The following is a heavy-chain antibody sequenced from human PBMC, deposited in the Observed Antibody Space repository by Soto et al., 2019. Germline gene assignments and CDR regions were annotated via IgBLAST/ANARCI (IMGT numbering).Heavy chain of an antibody. J-gene: IGHJ6*02. CDR2: INYSGST. V-gene: IGHV4-59*01. CDR1: GGSISSYY. D-gene: IGHD6-13*01. Sequence: AETLSLTCTVSGGSISSYYWRWIRQPPGKGLEWIGCINYSGSTNYNASLKSRVIISVDTSKNQFTLKRSAVTAVDTAVYYCARDRDSSSLYRAARLGKYYYYGMDVWGQGTTVTVSS. CDR3: ARDRDSSSLYRAARLGKYYYYGMDV.